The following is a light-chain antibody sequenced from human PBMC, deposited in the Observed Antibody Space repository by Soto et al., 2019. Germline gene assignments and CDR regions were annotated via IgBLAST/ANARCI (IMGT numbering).Light chain of an antibody. Sequence: DIQMTQSPSSLSASVGDRVTITCRASQSITTNLNWYHQKPGKAPDLLIYAASSLQSGVPSRFSGRGSGTDFTLTINNLQREDFATYYCQQSYSTWTFGQGTKVDIK. V-gene: IGKV1-39*01. CDR3: QQSYSTWT. CDR1: QSITTN. CDR2: AAS. J-gene: IGKJ1*01.